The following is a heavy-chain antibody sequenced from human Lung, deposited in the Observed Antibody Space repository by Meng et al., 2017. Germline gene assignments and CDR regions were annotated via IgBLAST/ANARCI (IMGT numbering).Heavy chain of an antibody. V-gene: IGHV4-34*01. Sequence: SETLSLTCAVYGGFFSGYYWSWIRQPPGKGLEWIGEINHSGSTNYNPSLKSRVTISVDTSKNQFSLKLSSVTAADTAVYYCARGQIRIWFRAWFDPWGQGTLVTVSS. CDR2: INHSGST. D-gene: IGHD2/OR15-2a*01. CDR1: GGFFSGYY. CDR3: ARGQIRIWFRAWFDP. J-gene: IGHJ5*02.